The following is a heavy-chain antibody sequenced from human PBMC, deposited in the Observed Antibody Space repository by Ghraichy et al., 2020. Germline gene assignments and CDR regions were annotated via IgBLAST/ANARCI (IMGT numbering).Heavy chain of an antibody. J-gene: IGHJ4*02. V-gene: IGHV3-23*01. Sequence: GGSLRLSRAVSGFTFSSYAMTWVRQAPGKGLEWVSAISGDGFDTFYADSVSGRFTVSRDNSKNTLYLQMNSLRAEDTAVYYCAKTTTPNYGSGSYRDFWGQGTLVTVSS. CDR3: AKTTTPNYGSGSYRDF. CDR1: GFTFSSYA. D-gene: IGHD3-10*01. CDR2: ISGDGFDT.